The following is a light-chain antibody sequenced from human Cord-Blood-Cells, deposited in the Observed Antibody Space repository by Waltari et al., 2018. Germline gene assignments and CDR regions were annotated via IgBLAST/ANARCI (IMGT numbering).Light chain of an antibody. Sequence: DIQMTQSPSSLSASVGDRVTITCRASQGISNYLAWYLQKPGKVPKLLIYAASTLQSGVPSRFSGRRSGTDLTLTISGLQPEDVATYYWQKYNSAPFTFGPGTKVDIK. CDR3: QKYNSAPFT. CDR2: AAS. J-gene: IGKJ3*01. CDR1: QGISNY. V-gene: IGKV1-27*01.